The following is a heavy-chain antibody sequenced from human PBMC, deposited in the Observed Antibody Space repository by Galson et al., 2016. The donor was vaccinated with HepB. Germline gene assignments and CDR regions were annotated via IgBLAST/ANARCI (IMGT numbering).Heavy chain of an antibody. V-gene: IGHV1-3*01. CDR2: IDPGRDNT. Sequence: SVKVSCKASGYSFTLYAVHWVRQAPGQRLEWMGWIDPGRDNTKYSEKFQGRVIITRDTLASTVYMELSSLRSEDTAVYYCARAESSAFHFWGQGTVVTVSS. CDR3: ARAESSAFHF. CDR1: GYSFTLYA. D-gene: IGHD3-10*01. J-gene: IGHJ3*01.